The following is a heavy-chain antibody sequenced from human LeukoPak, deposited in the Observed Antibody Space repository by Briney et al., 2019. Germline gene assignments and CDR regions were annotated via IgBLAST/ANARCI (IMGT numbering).Heavy chain of an antibody. V-gene: IGHV1-46*01. D-gene: IGHD5-18*01. CDR1: GYTFTSYS. Sequence: AASVKVSCKASGYTFTSYSIHWVRQAPGQGLGWMGIINPSGGTTTYTQKFQGRVTMTRDMSMSTVYMELSSLRSEDTGVYYCAREGGDTPMVKFDSWGQGTLVTVSS. CDR3: AREGGDTPMVKFDS. CDR2: INPSGGTT. J-gene: IGHJ4*02.